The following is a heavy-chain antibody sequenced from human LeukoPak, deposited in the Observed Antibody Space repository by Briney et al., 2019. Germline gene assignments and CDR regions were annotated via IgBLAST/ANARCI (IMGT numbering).Heavy chain of an antibody. Sequence: SETLSLTCAVYGGSFSGYYWSWIRQPPGKGLEWIGEINHSGSTNYNPSLKSRVTISVDTSKNQFSLKLSSVTAADTAVYYCASKGIAAAVGGMDVWGQGPRSPSP. J-gene: IGHJ6*02. CDR2: INHSGST. D-gene: IGHD6-13*01. CDR1: GGSFSGYY. V-gene: IGHV4-34*01. CDR3: ASKGIAAAVGGMDV.